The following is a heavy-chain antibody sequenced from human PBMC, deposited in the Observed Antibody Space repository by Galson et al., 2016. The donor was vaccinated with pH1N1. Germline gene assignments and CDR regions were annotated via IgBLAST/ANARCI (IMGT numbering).Heavy chain of an antibody. V-gene: IGHV3-23*01. CDR1: GITFSNSA. J-gene: IGHJ3*02. CDR3: AKDRGGDYTGGDAFDI. CDR2: ISGSGSST. Sequence: SLRLSCAASGITFSNSAMSWVRQAPGKGLEWISVISGSGSSTYYADSVKGRFTISRDNSKYTLFLQMNSLRVEDTAVYYCAKDRGGDYTGGDAFDIWGQGTMVTVSS. D-gene: IGHD4-17*01.